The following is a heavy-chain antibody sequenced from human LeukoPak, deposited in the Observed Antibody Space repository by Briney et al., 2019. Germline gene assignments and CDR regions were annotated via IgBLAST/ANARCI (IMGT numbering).Heavy chain of an antibody. D-gene: IGHD6-6*01. Sequence: GGSLRLSCAASGFTFSSYWMHWVRQGPGKGLVWVSRINGDGTSTNYADSVKGRFTISRDNSKNTLYLQMNSLKTEDTAVYYCTRRPDSYYYYMDVWGKGTTVTVSS. V-gene: IGHV3-74*01. CDR2: INGDGTST. J-gene: IGHJ6*03. CDR1: GFTFSSYW. CDR3: TRRPDSYYYYMDV.